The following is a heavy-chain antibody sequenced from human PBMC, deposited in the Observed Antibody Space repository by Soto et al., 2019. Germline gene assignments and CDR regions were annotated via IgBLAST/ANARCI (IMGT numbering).Heavy chain of an antibody. D-gene: IGHD3-9*01. CDR2: IVVGSGNT. V-gene: IGHV1-58*02. J-gene: IGHJ4*02. CDR1: GFTFTSSA. CDR3: ARADYDILTGYYKTDY. Sequence: SVKVSCKASGFTFTSSAMQWVRQARGQRLEWIGWIVVGSGNTNYAQKFQERVTIIRDMSTSTAYMELSSLRSADTAVYYCARADYDILTGYYKTDYWGQGTVVTVCS.